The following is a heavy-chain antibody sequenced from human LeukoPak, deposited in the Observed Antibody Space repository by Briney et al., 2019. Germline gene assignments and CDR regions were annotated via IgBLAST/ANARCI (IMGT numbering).Heavy chain of an antibody. CDR1: GGSISSYY. Sequence: SETLSLTCTVSGGSISSYYWSWIRQPPGKGLEWIGYIYYSGSTNYNPSLESRVTISVDTSKNQFFLELSSVTAADTAVYYCARDQGNYDFWSGYHNWFDPWGQRTLVTVSS. CDR2: IYYSGST. D-gene: IGHD3-3*01. CDR3: ARDQGNYDFWSGYHNWFDP. J-gene: IGHJ5*02. V-gene: IGHV4-59*12.